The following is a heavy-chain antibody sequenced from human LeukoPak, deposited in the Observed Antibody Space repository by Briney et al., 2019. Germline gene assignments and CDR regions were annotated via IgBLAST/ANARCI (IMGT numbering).Heavy chain of an antibody. CDR2: INPNSGGT. J-gene: IGHJ4*02. CDR1: GYTFTSYG. Sequence: ASVKVSCKASGYTFTSYGISWVRQAPGQGLEWMGRINPNSGGTNYAQKFQGRVTMTRDTSISTAYMELSRLRSDDTAVYYCARVVGATDFDYWGQGTLVTVSS. D-gene: IGHD1-26*01. CDR3: ARVVGATDFDY. V-gene: IGHV1-2*06.